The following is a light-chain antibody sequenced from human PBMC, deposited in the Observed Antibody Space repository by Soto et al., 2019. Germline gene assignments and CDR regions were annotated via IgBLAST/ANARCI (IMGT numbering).Light chain of an antibody. V-gene: IGLV1-40*01. Sequence: QAVVTQPPPVTGAPGQRVTISCTGSNSNIGADYGVHWYQQFPETAPKLLIYDNTNRPSGVPDRFSGSKSGTSASLAITGLQAEDEADYYCQSFDSSFIGLVFGGGTKLTVL. J-gene: IGLJ2*01. CDR2: DNT. CDR1: NSNIGADYG. CDR3: QSFDSSFIGLV.